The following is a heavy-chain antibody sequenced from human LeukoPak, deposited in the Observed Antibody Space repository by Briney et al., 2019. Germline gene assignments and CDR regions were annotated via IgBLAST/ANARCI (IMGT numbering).Heavy chain of an antibody. CDR1: GGSISRYY. D-gene: IGHD3/OR15-3a*01. CDR2: IYHSGST. J-gene: IGHJ4*02. V-gene: IGHV4-4*08. CDR3: AGGNIRDDLDY. Sequence: SETLSLTCSVSGGSISRYYWSWIRQPPGKGLEWIGYIYHSGSTNSNPSLKTRLTISLDTSNKEVSLKLSSVTAADTAVYCAGGNIRDDLDYWGQGILVTASS.